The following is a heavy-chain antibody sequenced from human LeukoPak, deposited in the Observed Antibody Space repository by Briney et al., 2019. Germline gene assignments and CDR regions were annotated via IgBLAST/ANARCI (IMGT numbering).Heavy chain of an antibody. J-gene: IGHJ4*02. V-gene: IGHV3-7*03. CDR2: IKHDGSEK. CDR3: ARGRSCDY. Sequence: GGSLRLSCAASGFTFSNAWMNWVRQAPGKGLEWVANIKHDGSEKYYVDSVKGRFTISRDNAKNSLYLQMDSLRAEDTAFYYCARGRSCDYWGQGTLVTVSS. D-gene: IGHD2-15*01. CDR1: GFTFSNAW.